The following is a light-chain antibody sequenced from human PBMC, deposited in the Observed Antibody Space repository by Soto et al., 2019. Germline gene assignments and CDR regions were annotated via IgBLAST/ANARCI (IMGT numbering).Light chain of an antibody. J-gene: IGKJ1*01. V-gene: IGKV1-39*01. Sequence: DIQMTQSPSSLSGSAGDRVTITCRASQSISGYLNWYQQKPGKAPKVLMYGTSILQTGVSSRFSGSGSGTDFTLTINSLQPEDFATYYCQQRYSTPWTFGQGTKVEIK. CDR1: QSISGY. CDR2: GTS. CDR3: QQRYSTPWT.